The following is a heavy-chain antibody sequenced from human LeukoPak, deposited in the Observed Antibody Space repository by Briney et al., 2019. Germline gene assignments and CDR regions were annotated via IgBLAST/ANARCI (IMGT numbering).Heavy chain of an antibody. CDR2: FDPEDGET. CDR3: ATFVVVAAAFDY. D-gene: IGHD2-2*01. V-gene: IGHV1-24*01. Sequence: ASVKVSCKASGGTFSSYAISWVRQAPGKGLEWMGGFDPEDGETIYAQKFQGRVTMTEDTSTDTAYMELSSLRSEDTAVYYCATFVVVAAAFDYWGQGTLVTVSS. CDR1: GGTFSSYA. J-gene: IGHJ4*02.